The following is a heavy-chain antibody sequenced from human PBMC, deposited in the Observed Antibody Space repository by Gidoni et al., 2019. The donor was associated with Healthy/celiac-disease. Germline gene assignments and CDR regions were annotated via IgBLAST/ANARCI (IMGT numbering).Heavy chain of an antibody. Sequence: QVQLVQSGAEVKKPGSSVKVSCKASGGTFSSYALSWVRQAPGQGLEWMGGIIPIFGTANYAQKFQGRVTITADESTSTAYMELSSLRSEDTAVYYCARGHYYDSSGYYYAKYYFDYWGQGTLVTVSS. CDR3: ARGHYYDSSGYYYAKYYFDY. CDR1: GGTFSSYA. D-gene: IGHD3-22*01. V-gene: IGHV1-69*01. CDR2: IIPIFGTA. J-gene: IGHJ4*02.